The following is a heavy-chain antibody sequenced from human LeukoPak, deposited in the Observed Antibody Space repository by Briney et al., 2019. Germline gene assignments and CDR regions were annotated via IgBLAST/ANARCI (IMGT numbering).Heavy chain of an antibody. V-gene: IGHV4-31*03. CDR3: ARGRTQLPFDY. J-gene: IGHJ4*02. Sequence: SETLSLTCTVSGDSISSGGYYWSWIRQHPGKGLEWIGYIYYSGSTYYNPSLKSRVTISADTSKKQFPLKLSSVTAADTAVYYCARGRTQLPFDYWGQGTLVTVSS. CDR1: GDSISSGGYY. CDR2: IYYSGST. D-gene: IGHD5-24*01.